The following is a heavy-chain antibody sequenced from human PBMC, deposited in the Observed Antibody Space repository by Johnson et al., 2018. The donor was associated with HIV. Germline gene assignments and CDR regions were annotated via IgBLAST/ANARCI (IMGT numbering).Heavy chain of an antibody. Sequence: QVLLVESGGGLVQPGGSLRLSCAASGFTFSNYAMHWVRQAPGRGLEWVAVISSDGSNTYYADSVKGRFTISRNHSKNTLYLQMNSLRAENTAVYYCAREHRYYYDSSGYYRGDAFDIWGQGTMVTVSS. CDR3: AREHRYYYDSSGYYRGDAFDI. V-gene: IGHV3-30-3*01. CDR1: GFTFSNYA. CDR2: ISSDGSNT. D-gene: IGHD3-22*01. J-gene: IGHJ3*02.